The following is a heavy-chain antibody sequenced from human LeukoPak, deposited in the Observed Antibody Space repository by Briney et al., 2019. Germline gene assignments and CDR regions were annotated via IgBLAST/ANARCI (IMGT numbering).Heavy chain of an antibody. D-gene: IGHD2-15*01. Sequence: GGSLRLSCVDSGFIFNNYDMSWVRQAPGKGLEWVSAISGSGGSTYYADSVKGRFTISRDNSKNTLYLQMNSLRVEDTAIYYCAKVTVTMAATGDYWGQGTLVTVSS. CDR2: ISGSGGST. CDR3: AKVTVTMAATGDY. V-gene: IGHV3-23*01. J-gene: IGHJ4*02. CDR1: GFIFNNYD.